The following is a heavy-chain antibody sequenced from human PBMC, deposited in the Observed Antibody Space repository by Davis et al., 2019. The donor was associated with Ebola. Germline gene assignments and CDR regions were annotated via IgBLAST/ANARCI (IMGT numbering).Heavy chain of an antibody. CDR2: INHSGST. V-gene: IGHV4-34*01. D-gene: IGHD1-26*01. Sequence: PGGSLRLSCAVYGGSFSGYYWSWIRQPPGKGLEWIGEINHSGSTNYNPSLKSRVTISVDTSKNQFSLKLSSVTAADTAVYYCARLVGYSTKHYYYYYMDVWGKGTTVTVSS. J-gene: IGHJ6*03. CDR1: GGSFSGYY. CDR3: ARLVGYSTKHYYYYYMDV.